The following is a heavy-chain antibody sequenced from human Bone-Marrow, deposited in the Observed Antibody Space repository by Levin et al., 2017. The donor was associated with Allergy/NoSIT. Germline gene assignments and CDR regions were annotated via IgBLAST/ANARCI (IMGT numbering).Heavy chain of an antibody. V-gene: IGHV3-21*01. CDR1: GFTFSSYS. Sequence: GESLKISCAASGFTFSSYSMNWVRQAPGKGLEWVSSISSSSSYIYYADSVKGRFTISRDNAKNSLYLQMNSLRAEDTAVYYCVRMKDIALDYWGQGTLVTVSS. D-gene: IGHD5-12*01. CDR3: VRMKDIALDY. CDR2: ISSSSSYI. J-gene: IGHJ4*02.